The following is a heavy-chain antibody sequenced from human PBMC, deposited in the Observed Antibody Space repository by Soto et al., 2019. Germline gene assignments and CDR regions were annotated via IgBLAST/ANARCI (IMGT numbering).Heavy chain of an antibody. CDR1: GFTFSGSA. Sequence: EVQLVESGGGLVQPGGSLKLSCAASGFTFSGSAMHWVRQASGKGLEWVGRIRSKANSYATAYAASVKGRFTISRDDSKNTAYLQMNSLKTEDTSVYYCHYYYYGMDVCGQGTTVTVSS. CDR2: IRSKANSYAT. CDR3: HYYYYGMDV. V-gene: IGHV3-73*02. J-gene: IGHJ6*02.